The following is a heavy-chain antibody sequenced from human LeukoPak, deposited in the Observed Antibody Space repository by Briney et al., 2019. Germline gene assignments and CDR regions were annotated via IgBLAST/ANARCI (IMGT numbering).Heavy chain of an antibody. J-gene: IGHJ4*02. D-gene: IGHD5-18*01. Sequence: GGSLRLSCAASGFIVSTTYMSWVRQAPGKGLEWVSLIYSGGSTYYADSVKGRFTISRDNSKNTLYLQMNSLRAEDTAVYYRAREGSVDTAMVFDYWGQGTLVTVSS. CDR2: IYSGGST. CDR3: AREGSVDTAMVFDY. CDR1: GFIVSTTY. V-gene: IGHV3-66*01.